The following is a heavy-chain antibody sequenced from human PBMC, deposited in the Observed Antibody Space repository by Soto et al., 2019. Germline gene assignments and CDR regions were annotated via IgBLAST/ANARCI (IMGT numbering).Heavy chain of an antibody. CDR2: IYYSGST. J-gene: IGHJ6*02. CDR3: ARGIEGCYKGPYYSVMAV. V-gene: IGHV4-61*01. CDR1: GGSVSSGSYY. D-gene: IGHD6-19*01. Sequence: PSETLSLTCTVSGGSVSSGSYYWSWIRQPPGKGLEWIGYIYYSGSTNYNPSLKSRVTISVDTSKNQFSLKLSFVTAVDTAVYYCARGIEGCYKGPYYSVMAVWGQGTTVTVSS.